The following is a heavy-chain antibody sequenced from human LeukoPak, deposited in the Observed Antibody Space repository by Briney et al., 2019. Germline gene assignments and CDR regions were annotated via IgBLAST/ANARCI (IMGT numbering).Heavy chain of an antibody. D-gene: IGHD4-11*01. CDR2: ISSSSSSI. J-gene: IGHJ6*02. CDR3: ARGRAPLQFYYHGVDV. Sequence: GGSLRLSCAASGFTFSSYSMNWVRQAPGKGLEWVSYISSSSSSIYYADSVKGRFTISGDNAKNLLYLQMNSLRAEDTAVYYCARGRAPLQFYYHGVDVWGQGTTVTVSS. V-gene: IGHV3-48*01. CDR1: GFTFSSYS.